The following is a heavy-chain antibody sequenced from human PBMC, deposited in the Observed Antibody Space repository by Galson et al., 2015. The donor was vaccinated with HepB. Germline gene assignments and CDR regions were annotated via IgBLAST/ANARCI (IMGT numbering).Heavy chain of an antibody. V-gene: IGHV3-66*01. CDR1: GFTVSSNY. Sequence: SLRLSCAASGFTVSSNYMCWVRQAPGKGLEWVSVIYSGGSTYSADSVKGRFTISRDNSKNTLYLQMNSLRAEEPAVYYCARDSLGVAARPRYYSARPLTMDVWGKGTTVTVSS. J-gene: IGHJ6*04. CDR3: ARDSLGVAARPRYYSARPLTMDV. CDR2: IYSGGST. D-gene: IGHD6-6*01.